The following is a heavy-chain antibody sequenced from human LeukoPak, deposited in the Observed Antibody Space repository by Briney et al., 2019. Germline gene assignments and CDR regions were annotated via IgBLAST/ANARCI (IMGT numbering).Heavy chain of an antibody. CDR3: ARDRGDYGMDV. CDR2: INPNSGGT. D-gene: IGHD3-10*01. CDR1: GYTFTGYY. Sequence: ASVKVSCKASGYTFTGYYIQWVRQAPGHGLEWVGWINPNSGGTNHAQKFQGRVTMTRDTSISTAYMELSRLRSDDTAVYYCARDRGDYGMDVWGQGTTFTVSS. V-gene: IGHV1-2*02. J-gene: IGHJ6*02.